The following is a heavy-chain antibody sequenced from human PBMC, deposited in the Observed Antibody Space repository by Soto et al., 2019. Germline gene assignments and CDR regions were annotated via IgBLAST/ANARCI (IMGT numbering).Heavy chain of an antibody. CDR3: AKMERGDAANHFDY. CDR2: ISYDGSNK. Sequence: GGSLRLSCAASGFTFSSYGMHWVRQAPGKGLEWVAVISYDGSNKYYADSVKGRFTISRDNSKNTLYLQMKSLRAEDTAVYYCAKMERGDAANHFDYWGQGTLVTVSS. D-gene: IGHD1-1*01. V-gene: IGHV3-30*18. CDR1: GFTFSSYG. J-gene: IGHJ4*02.